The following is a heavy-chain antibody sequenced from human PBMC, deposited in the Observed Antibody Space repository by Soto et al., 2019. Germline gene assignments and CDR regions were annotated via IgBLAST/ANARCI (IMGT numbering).Heavy chain of an antibody. CDR1: GYTFTSYG. Sequence: ASVKVSCKASGYTFTSYGLSWVRQAPGQGLEWMGWINPYNGNTKDTQKLQGRVIMTTDTSTSTAYMELRSLRSDDTAVYYCAREYCDSTRCFLPDYWGQGALVTVSS. CDR3: AREYCDSTRCFLPDY. D-gene: IGHD2-2*01. CDR2: INPYNGNT. J-gene: IGHJ4*02. V-gene: IGHV1-18*01.